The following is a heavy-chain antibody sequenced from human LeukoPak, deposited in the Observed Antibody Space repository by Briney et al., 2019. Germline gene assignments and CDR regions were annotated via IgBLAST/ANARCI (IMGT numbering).Heavy chain of an antibody. D-gene: IGHD4-17*01. CDR2: ISGSGGTT. Sequence: GGSLRLSCAASGFTFGSYVMSWVRQAPGKGLEWVSTISGSGGTTYYADSVKGRFTISRDNSKNTLYLQMNSLRAEGTAVYYCAKGGTVTRRQFDYWGQGTLVTVSS. V-gene: IGHV3-23*01. CDR3: AKGGTVTRRQFDY. J-gene: IGHJ4*02. CDR1: GFTFGSYV.